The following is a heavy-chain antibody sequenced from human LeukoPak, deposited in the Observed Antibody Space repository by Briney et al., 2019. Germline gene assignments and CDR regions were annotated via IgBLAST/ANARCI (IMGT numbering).Heavy chain of an antibody. CDR2: ISYDGSNK. CDR1: GFTFSSYA. D-gene: IGHD3-22*01. J-gene: IGHJ4*02. CDR3: ARGVGYYDYVDY. V-gene: IGHV3-30-3*01. Sequence: HPGRSLRLSCAASGFTFSSYAMHWVRQAPGKGLEWVAVISYDGSNKYYADSVKGRSTISRDNSKNTLYLQMNSLRAEDTAVYYCARGVGYYDYVDYWGQGTLVTVSS.